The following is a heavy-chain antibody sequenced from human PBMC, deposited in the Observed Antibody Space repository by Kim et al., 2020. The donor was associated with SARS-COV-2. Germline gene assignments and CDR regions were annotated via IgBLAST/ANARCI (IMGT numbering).Heavy chain of an antibody. Sequence: SETLSLTCTVSGGSISSGSYYWSWIRQPAGKGLGWIGRIYTSGSTNYNPSLKSRVTISVDTSKNQFSLKLSSVTAADTAVYYCARGLLWFGELLSGFYYYYGMDVWGQGTTVTVSS. V-gene: IGHV4-61*02. D-gene: IGHD3-10*01. CDR2: IYTSGST. CDR1: GGSISSGSYY. J-gene: IGHJ6*02. CDR3: ARGLLWFGELLSGFYYYYGMDV.